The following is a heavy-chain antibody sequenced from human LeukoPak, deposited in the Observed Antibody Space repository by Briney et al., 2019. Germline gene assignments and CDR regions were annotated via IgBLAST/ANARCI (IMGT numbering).Heavy chain of an antibody. V-gene: IGHV1-24*01. J-gene: IGHJ4*02. Sequence: ASVRDSCKVSGVTLSKISIDWVRQAHGKGLEWMGRVGHEDGTTIHAQKFQGRFNMTVDTATDTAYMQMSSLMSEDTAIYYCSTGAIVFDYWGQGTLVTVSS. CDR1: GVTLSKIS. D-gene: IGHD3-22*01. CDR2: VGHEDGTT. CDR3: STGAIVFDY.